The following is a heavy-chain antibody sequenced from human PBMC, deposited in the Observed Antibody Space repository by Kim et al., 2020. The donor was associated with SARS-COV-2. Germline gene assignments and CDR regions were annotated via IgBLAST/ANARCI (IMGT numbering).Heavy chain of an antibody. J-gene: IGHJ4*02. CDR2: PNSGGT. D-gene: IGHD3-3*02. V-gene: IGHV1-2*02. CDR3: ARHYDY. Sequence: PNSGGTSYAQKFQGRVNMTRDTSISTAYMELSRLKFDDTAVYYCARHYDYWGQGTLVTVSS.